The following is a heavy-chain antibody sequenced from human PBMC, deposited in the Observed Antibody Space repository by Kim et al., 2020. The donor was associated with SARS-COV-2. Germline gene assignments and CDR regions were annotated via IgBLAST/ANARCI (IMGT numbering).Heavy chain of an antibody. CDR1: GYTFTGYY. D-gene: IGHD3-10*01. J-gene: IGHJ5*02. Sequence: ASVKVSCKASGYTFTGYYMHWVRQAPGQGLEWMGRINPNSGGTNYAQKFQGRVTMTRDTSISTAYMELSRLRSDDTAVYYCARVLWFGDGFPAFDPWGQGTLVTVSS. CDR2: INPNSGGT. CDR3: ARVLWFGDGFPAFDP. V-gene: IGHV1-2*06.